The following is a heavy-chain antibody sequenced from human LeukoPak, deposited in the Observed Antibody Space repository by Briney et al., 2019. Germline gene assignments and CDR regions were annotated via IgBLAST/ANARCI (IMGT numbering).Heavy chain of an antibody. CDR2: INPNSGGT. D-gene: IGHD3-9*01. CDR3: ARDLGALRYFPMDV. CDR1: GYTFTGYY. V-gene: IGHV1-2*02. Sequence: ASVKVSCKASGYTFTGYYMHWVRQAPGQGLEWMGWINPNSGGTNYAQKFQGRVTMTRDTSISTAYMELSRLRSDDTAVYYCARDLGALRYFPMDVWGKGTTVTISS. J-gene: IGHJ6*03.